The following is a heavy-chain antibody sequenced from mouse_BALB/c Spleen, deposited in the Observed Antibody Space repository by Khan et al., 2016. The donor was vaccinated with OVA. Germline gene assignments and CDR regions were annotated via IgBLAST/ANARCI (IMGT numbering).Heavy chain of an antibody. D-gene: IGHD4-1*01. Sequence: EVQLQESGPGLVKPFQSLSLTCTVTGYSITSDYAWNWIRQFPGNKLEWMGCISYRGSTSYNPSLKSRISITRDTSKNQFFLQLNSVTTEDTATYYCASELGRYYAMDYWGQGTSVTVSS. CDR3: ASELGRYYAMDY. CDR1: GYSITSDYA. J-gene: IGHJ4*01. V-gene: IGHV3-2*02. CDR2: ISYRGST.